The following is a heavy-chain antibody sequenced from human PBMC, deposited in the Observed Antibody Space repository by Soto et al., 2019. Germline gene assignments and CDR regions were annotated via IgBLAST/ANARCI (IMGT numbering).Heavy chain of an antibody. V-gene: IGHV1-69*18. D-gene: IGHD4-17*01. Sequence: QVQLVQSGAEVKKPGSSVKVSCKASGGTFSSYAISWVRQAPGQGLEWMGRIIPIFGTANYAQKFQGRVTITADESTSTAYMELSSLRSEDAAVYYCARNYGDYSEGPYYFDYWGQGTLVTVSS. CDR2: IIPIFGTA. CDR1: GGTFSSYA. J-gene: IGHJ4*02. CDR3: ARNYGDYSEGPYYFDY.